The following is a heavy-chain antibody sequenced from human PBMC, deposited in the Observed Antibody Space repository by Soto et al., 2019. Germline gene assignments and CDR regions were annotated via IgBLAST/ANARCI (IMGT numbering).Heavy chain of an antibody. CDR1: GFTFRSYW. J-gene: IGHJ5*01. V-gene: IGHV3-7*03. D-gene: IGHD4-17*01. CDR3: ARVEGATVANNGFDS. CDR2: IRPEGSEK. Sequence: EVQVVESGGGLVQPGGSLRVSCVGSGFTFRSYWMSWVRQAPGKGLERVANIRPEGSEKYYVDSVKGRFTISRDNAKNSLYLQMSSLRAEDTAGYYCARVEGATVANNGFDSWGQGDLVTVSS.